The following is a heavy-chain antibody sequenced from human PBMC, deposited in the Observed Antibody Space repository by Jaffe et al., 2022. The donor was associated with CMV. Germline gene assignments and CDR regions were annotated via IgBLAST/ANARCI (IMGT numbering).Heavy chain of an antibody. V-gene: IGHV4-34*01. CDR1: GGSFSGYY. D-gene: IGHD3-3*01. CDR3: ARGNYDFWSGYLRRAHFDY. J-gene: IGHJ4*02. Sequence: QVQLQQWGAGLLKPSETLSLTCAVYGGSFSGYYWSWIRQPPGKGLEWIGEINHSGSTNYNPSLKSRVTISVDTSKNQFSLKLSSVTAADTAVYYCARGNYDFWSGYLRRAHFDYWGQGTLVTVSS. CDR2: INHSGST.